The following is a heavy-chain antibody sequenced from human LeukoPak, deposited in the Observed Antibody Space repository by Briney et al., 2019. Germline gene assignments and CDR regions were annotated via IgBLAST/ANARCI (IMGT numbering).Heavy chain of an antibody. V-gene: IGHV4-34*01. Sequence: PSETLSLTCAVYGGSFSGYYWSWIRQPPGKGLEWIGEINHSGSTSYNPSLKSRVTISVDTSKNQFSLKLSSVTAADTAVYYCARGSGSRSNFDYWGQGTLVTVSS. J-gene: IGHJ4*02. CDR3: ARGSGSRSNFDY. CDR2: INHSGST. CDR1: GGSFSGYY.